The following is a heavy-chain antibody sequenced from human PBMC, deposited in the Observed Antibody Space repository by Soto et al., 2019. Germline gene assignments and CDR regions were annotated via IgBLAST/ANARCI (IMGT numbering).Heavy chain of an antibody. CDR2: IRSKAYGGTT. CDR1: GFTFGDYA. Sequence: PGGSLRLSCTASGFTFGDYAMSWFRQAPGKGLEWVGFIRSKAYGGTTEYAASVKGRFTISRDDSKSIAYLQMNSLKTEDTAVYYCTRVGSGPFNYGGLNWFDPWGQGTLVTVSS. CDR3: TRVGSGPFNYGGLNWFDP. V-gene: IGHV3-49*03. J-gene: IGHJ5*02. D-gene: IGHD4-17*01.